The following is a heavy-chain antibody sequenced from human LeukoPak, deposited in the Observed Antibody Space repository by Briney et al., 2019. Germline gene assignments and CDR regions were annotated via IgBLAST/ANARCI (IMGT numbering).Heavy chain of an antibody. V-gene: IGHV3-23*01. CDR2: VSDTGDLR. J-gene: IGHJ4*02. Sequence: GGSLRLSCAATGFTFNTHAISWVRQAPGKGLEWVAAVSDTGDLRYSANSVKGRFAISRDNSKNTAFLQMYSLRAEDTALYYCVKGGLRSGYSFEDWGQGTLVSVSS. D-gene: IGHD3-9*01. CDR3: VKGGLRSGYSFED. CDR1: GFTFNTHA.